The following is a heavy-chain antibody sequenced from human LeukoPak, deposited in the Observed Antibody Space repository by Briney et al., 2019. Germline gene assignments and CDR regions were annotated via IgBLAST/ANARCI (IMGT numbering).Heavy chain of an antibody. CDR3: ALRGFSYDVDY. CDR1: GFTFSSYA. J-gene: IGHJ4*02. D-gene: IGHD5-18*01. Sequence: HPGGSLRLSCAASGFTFSSYAMSWVRQAPGKGLEWVSTISGSGTSTYYADSVKGRFTISRDNSKNTLSLQMNSLRAEDTAVYYCALRGFSYDVDYWGQGSLVTVSS. CDR2: ISGSGTST. V-gene: IGHV3-23*01.